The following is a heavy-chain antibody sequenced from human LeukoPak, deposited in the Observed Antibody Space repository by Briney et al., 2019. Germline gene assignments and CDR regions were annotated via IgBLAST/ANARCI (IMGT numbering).Heavy chain of an antibody. CDR2: ISSSSSYT. D-gene: IGHD3-9*01. Sequence: MSGGSLRLSCAASGFTFSDYYMSWIRQAPGKGLEWVSYISSSSSYTNYADSVKGRFTISRDNAKNSLYLQMNSLRAEDTAVYYCASLYDILTGRRRYFDYWGREPWSPSPQ. J-gene: IGHJ4*02. CDR1: GFTFSDYY. CDR3: ASLYDILTGRRRYFDY. V-gene: IGHV3-11*06.